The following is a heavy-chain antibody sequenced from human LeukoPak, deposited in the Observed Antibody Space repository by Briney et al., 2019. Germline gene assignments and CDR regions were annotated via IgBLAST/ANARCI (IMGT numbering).Heavy chain of an antibody. CDR3: ARGVSTVVTPDYYYYYGIDV. J-gene: IGHJ6*02. CDR2: INHSGST. CDR1: GGSFSGYY. D-gene: IGHD4-23*01. Sequence: SSETLSLTCAVYGGSFSGYYWSWIRQPPGKGLEWIGEINHSGSTNYNPSLKSRVTISVDTSKNQFSLKLSSVTAADTAVYYCARGVSTVVTPDYYYYYGIDVWGQGTTVTVSS. V-gene: IGHV4-34*01.